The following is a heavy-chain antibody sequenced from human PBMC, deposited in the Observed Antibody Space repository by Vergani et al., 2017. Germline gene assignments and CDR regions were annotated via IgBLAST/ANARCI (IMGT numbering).Heavy chain of an antibody. CDR3: ATGYCSSTSCYGLWESAHTPGY. J-gene: IGHJ4*02. CDR1: GFTFDDYT. CDR2: ISWDGGST. V-gene: IGHV3-43*01. Sequence: EVQLVESGRVVVQPGGSLRLSCAASGFTFDDYTMYWVRQAPGKGLEWVSLISWDGGSTYYADSVKGRFTISRDNSKNSLYLQMNSLRTEDTALYYCATGYCSSTSCYGLWESAHTPGYWGRGTLVTVSS. D-gene: IGHD2-2*01.